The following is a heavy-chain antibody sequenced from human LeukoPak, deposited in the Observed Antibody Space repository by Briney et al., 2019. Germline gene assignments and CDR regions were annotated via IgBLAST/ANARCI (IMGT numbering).Heavy chain of an antibody. Sequence: PGGSLRLSCAASGFTFSSYSMNWVRQAPVKGLEWVSSISSSSSYIYYADSVKGRFTISRDNAKNSLYLQMNSLRAEDTAVYYCARGEDIVLMVYAMESDLFLHYWGQGTLLTVSS. CDR1: GFTFSSYS. V-gene: IGHV3-21*01. D-gene: IGHD2-8*01. J-gene: IGHJ4*02. CDR3: ARGEDIVLMVYAMESDLFLHY. CDR2: ISSSSSYI.